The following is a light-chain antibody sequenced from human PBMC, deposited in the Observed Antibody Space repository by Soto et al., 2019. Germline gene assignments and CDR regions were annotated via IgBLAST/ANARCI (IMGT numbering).Light chain of an antibody. V-gene: IGLV2-14*01. CDR3: SSYTTSSSTHV. Sequence: QSALTQPASVSGSPGQSITISCTETSSDVGGYNYVSWYQQYPGKAPTLMIYEVSNWPSGVSNRFSGSKSGNTASLTISGLQAEDEADYYCSSYTTSSSTHVFETGTKLTVL. CDR1: SSDVGGYNY. J-gene: IGLJ1*01. CDR2: EVS.